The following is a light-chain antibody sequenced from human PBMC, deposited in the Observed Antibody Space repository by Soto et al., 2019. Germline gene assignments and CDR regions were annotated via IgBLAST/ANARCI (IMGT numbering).Light chain of an antibody. CDR3: QSYDSSLSGSYV. J-gene: IGLJ1*01. V-gene: IGLV1-40*01. CDR2: GNS. Sequence: QSALTQPPSVSGAPGQRVSISCTGSSSKIGAGYDVHWYQQLPGTAPKLLIYGNSNRPSGVPDRFSGSKSGTSASLAITGLQAEDEADYYCQSYDSSLSGSYVFGTGTKSPS. CDR1: SSKIGAGYD.